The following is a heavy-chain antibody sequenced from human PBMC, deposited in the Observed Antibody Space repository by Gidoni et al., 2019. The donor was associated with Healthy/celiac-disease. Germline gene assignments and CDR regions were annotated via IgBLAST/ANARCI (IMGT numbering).Heavy chain of an antibody. Sequence: QVQLVESGGGVVQPGRSLRLSCAASGFTFSSYGMHWVRPAPGKGLEWVAVIWYDGSNKYYADSVKGRFTISRDNSKNTLYLQMNSLRAEDTAVYYCARAGAGVGFGELTISPYYFDYWGQGTLVTVSS. J-gene: IGHJ4*02. D-gene: IGHD3-10*01. CDR2: IWYDGSNK. V-gene: IGHV3-33*01. CDR3: ARAGAGVGFGELTISPYYFDY. CDR1: GFTFSSYG.